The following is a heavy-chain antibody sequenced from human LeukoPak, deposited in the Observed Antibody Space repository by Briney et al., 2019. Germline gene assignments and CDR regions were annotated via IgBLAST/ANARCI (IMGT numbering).Heavy chain of an antibody. CDR2: IKQDGSEK. J-gene: IGHJ4*02. V-gene: IGHV3-7*01. CDR3: ARDGGYCSSTSCFYFDY. CDR1: GFSFSSYA. D-gene: IGHD2-2*01. Sequence: GGSLRLSCAASGFSFSSYAMHWVRQAPGKGLEWVANIKQDGSEKYYVDSVKGRFTISRDNAKNSLYLQMNSLRAEDTAVYYCARDGGYCSSTSCFYFDYWGQGTLVTVSS.